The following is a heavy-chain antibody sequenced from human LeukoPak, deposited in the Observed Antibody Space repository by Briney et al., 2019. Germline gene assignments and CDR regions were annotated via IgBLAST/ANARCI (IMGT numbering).Heavy chain of an antibody. CDR1: GGPFSGYY. CDR3: ARGSRDVLMITFGGVKSAYFQH. Sequence: PSETLSLTCAVYGGPFSGYYWSWIRQPPGKGLEWIEEINHSGSTNYNPSLKSRVTISVDTSKNQFSMNLSSVTAADTAVYYCARGSRDVLMITFGGVKSAYFQHWGQGILVTVSS. D-gene: IGHD3-16*01. J-gene: IGHJ1*01. CDR2: INHSGST. V-gene: IGHV4-34*01.